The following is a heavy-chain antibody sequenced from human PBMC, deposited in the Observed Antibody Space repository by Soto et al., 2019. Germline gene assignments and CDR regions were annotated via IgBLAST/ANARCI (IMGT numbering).Heavy chain of an antibody. V-gene: IGHV1-2*04. CDR3: ARGDSTDCSNGVCYFFYNHDMDV. CDR1: GYSFTDYH. CDR2: INPKSGGT. J-gene: IGHJ6*02. Sequence: GXSVKVSSQASGYSFTDYHIHWVRQAPGQGLEWLGRINPKSGGTSTAQKFQGWVTMTTDTSVSTASMELTRLTSDDTAIYYCARGDSTDCSNGVCYFFYNHDMDVWGQGTTVTVSS. D-gene: IGHD2-8*01.